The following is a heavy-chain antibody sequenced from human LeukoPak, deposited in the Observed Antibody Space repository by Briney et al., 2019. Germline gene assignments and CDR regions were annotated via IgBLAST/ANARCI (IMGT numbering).Heavy chain of an antibody. D-gene: IGHD3-10*01. CDR1: GFTFSSYA. Sequence: GGSLRLSCAASGFTFSSYAMSWVRQAPRGGLEWVSTISDSGGSTYYAESVKGRFTISRDNSKNMLYLQMNSLRAEDTAVYYCAKDRYFGSGSYYNDYWGQGTLVTVSS. CDR2: ISDSGGST. J-gene: IGHJ4*02. CDR3: AKDRYFGSGSYYNDY. V-gene: IGHV3-23*01.